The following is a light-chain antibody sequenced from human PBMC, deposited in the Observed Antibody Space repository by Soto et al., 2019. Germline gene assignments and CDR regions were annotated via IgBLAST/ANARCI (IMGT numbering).Light chain of an antibody. V-gene: IGKV1-27*01. CDR3: QKYDSVPWS. Sequence: DIQMTQSPTSLSASVGDRVTITCRASQGIGYNLAWYQQKPGKVPKVLIYTASTLHSGVPSRFSGSGSGTEFTLTISSLQPEDVATYFCQKYDSVPWSFGQGTRVEI. CDR1: QGIGYN. J-gene: IGKJ1*01. CDR2: TAS.